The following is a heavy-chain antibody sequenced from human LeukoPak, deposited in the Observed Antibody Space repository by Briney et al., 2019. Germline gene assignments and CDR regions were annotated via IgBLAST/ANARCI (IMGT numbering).Heavy chain of an antibody. CDR3: ARSFLGGNAFDY. V-gene: IGHV3-74*01. CDR1: GFTFSSYW. D-gene: IGHD4-23*01. Sequence: GGSLRLSCAASGFTFSSYWMHWVRQAPGKGLVWVSRVNSDGSTTTYADSVKGRFTISRDNAKNTLSPQMNSLRAEDTAVYYCARSFLGGNAFDYWGQGTLVTVSS. J-gene: IGHJ4*02. CDR2: VNSDGSTT.